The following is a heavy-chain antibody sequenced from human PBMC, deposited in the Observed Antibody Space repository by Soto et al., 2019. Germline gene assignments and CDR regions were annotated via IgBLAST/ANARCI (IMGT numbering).Heavy chain of an antibody. V-gene: IGHV4-30-4*01. CDR1: GGSISSGDYY. J-gene: IGHJ4*02. Sequence: SETLSLTCTVSGGSISSGDYYWSWIRQPPGKGLERIGYIYYSGSTYYNPSLKSRVTISLDTSKNQFSLNLSSVTAADTAVYYCARYCISTSCYDDPLDYWGQGTLVTVS. D-gene: IGHD2-2*01. CDR2: IYYSGST. CDR3: ARYCISTSCYDDPLDY.